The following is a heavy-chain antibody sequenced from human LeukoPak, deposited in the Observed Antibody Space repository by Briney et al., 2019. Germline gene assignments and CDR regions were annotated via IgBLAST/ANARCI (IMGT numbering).Heavy chain of an antibody. CDR3: ARDKSRYGSGSYGLGYDAFDI. J-gene: IGHJ3*02. Sequence: SVKVSCKASGGAFSSYAISWVRQAPGQGLEWMGGIIPIFGTANYAQKFQGRVTITADESTSTAYMELSSLRSEDTAVYYCARDKSRYGSGSYGLGYDAFDIWGQGTMVTVSS. V-gene: IGHV1-69*13. CDR2: IIPIFGTA. CDR1: GGAFSSYA. D-gene: IGHD3-10*01.